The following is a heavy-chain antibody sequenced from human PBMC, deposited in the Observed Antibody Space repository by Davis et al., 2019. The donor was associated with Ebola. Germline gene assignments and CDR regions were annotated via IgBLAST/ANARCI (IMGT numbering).Heavy chain of an antibody. CDR1: GGTFSGSG. D-gene: IGHD1-26*01. V-gene: IGHV1-69*13. CDR3: GRGRRNSASYLTLDF. Sequence: SVKVSCKASGGTFSGSGVSWVRQAPGQGLEWMGGIVPVFKTANYAQKFQGRVTITADDSTSTAYMELSSLTSEDTAMYYCGRGRRNSASYLTLDFWGQGTLITVSS. J-gene: IGHJ4*02. CDR2: IVPVFKTA.